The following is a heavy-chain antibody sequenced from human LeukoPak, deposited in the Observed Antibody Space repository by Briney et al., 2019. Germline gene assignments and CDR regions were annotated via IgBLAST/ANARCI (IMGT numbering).Heavy chain of an antibody. V-gene: IGHV4-4*09. CDR1: GGSLSSYY. CDR3: ATAYYYDSSGYSLDY. D-gene: IGHD3-22*01. J-gene: IGHJ4*02. Sequence: SETLSLTCTVSGGSLSSYYWSWIRQPPGKGLEWIGYIYTSGSTNYNPSLKNRVTISVDTSKNQLSLKLSSVTAADTAVYYCATAYYYDSSGYSLDYWGQGTLVTVSS. CDR2: IYTSGST.